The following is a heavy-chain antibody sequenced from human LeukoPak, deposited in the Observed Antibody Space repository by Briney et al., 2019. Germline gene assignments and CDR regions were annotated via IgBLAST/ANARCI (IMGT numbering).Heavy chain of an antibody. J-gene: IGHJ4*02. CDR2: ICSSGSTI. V-gene: IGHV3-48*03. Sequence: GGSLRLSCAASGFTFSSYEMNWVRQAPGKGLEWVSYICSSGSTIYYADSVKGRFTISRDNAKNSRYLQMNSLRAEDTAVYYCASPYYDYVWGSYRFDYWGQGTLVTVSS. CDR1: GFTFSSYE. D-gene: IGHD3-16*02. CDR3: ASPYYDYVWGSYRFDY.